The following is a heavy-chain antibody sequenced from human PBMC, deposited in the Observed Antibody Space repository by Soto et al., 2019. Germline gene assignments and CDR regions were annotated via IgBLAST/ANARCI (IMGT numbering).Heavy chain of an antibody. D-gene: IGHD2-15*01. CDR3: ARDRCSGGSCYYYYYYYMDV. V-gene: IGHV1-18*01. Sequence: ASVKVSCKASGYTFTSYGISWVRQAPGQGLEWMGWISAYNGNTNYAQKLQGRVTMTTDTSTSTAYMELSSLRSDDTAVYYCARDRCSGGSCYYYYYYYMDVWGKGTTVTVSS. CDR2: ISAYNGNT. J-gene: IGHJ6*03. CDR1: GYTFTSYG.